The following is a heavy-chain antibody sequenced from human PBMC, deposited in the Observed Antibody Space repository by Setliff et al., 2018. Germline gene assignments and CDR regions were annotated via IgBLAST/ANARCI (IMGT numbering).Heavy chain of an antibody. V-gene: IGHV4-4*07. CDR3: VRVGREYGDSGGHDAFRN. D-gene: IGHD4-17*01. CDR2: IYSDGRS. CDR1: GASVINYY. Sequence: SETLSLTCNVYGASVINYYWNWIRQSAGEGLEWLGRIYSDGRSSYNPSLKSRISMSLDASKNEIFPKMSSLTAADTARYYCVRVGREYGDSGGHDAFRNWGQGKMVTVSS. J-gene: IGHJ1*01.